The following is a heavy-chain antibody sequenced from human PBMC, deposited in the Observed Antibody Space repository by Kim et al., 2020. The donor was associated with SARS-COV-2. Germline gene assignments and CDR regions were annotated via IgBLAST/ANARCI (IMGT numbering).Heavy chain of an antibody. J-gene: IGHJ3*02. CDR3: ASGPGGYYDSSGYPSDAFDI. CDR1: GFTFSSYG. CDR2: IWYDGSNK. V-gene: IGHV3-33*01. Sequence: GGSLRLSCAASGFTFSSYGMHWVRQAPGKGLEWVAVIWYDGSNKYYADSVKGRFTISRDNSKNTLYLQMNSLRAEDTAVYYCASGPGGYYDSSGYPSDAFDIWGQGTMVTVSS. D-gene: IGHD3-22*01.